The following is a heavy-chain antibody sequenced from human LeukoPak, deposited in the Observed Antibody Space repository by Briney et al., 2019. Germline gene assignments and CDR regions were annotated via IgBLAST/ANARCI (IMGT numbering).Heavy chain of an antibody. CDR1: GFTFSSYA. J-gene: IGHJ4*02. Sequence: GGSLRLSCAASGFTFSSYAMSWVRQAPGKGLKWVSVISAGGGSTHYANSVRGRFTISRDNSKNMLYLQMNSLRAEDTAVYYCAKAESSSWTYYFDYWGQGTLVTVSS. CDR2: ISAGGGST. D-gene: IGHD6-13*01. CDR3: AKAESSSWTYYFDY. V-gene: IGHV3-23*01.